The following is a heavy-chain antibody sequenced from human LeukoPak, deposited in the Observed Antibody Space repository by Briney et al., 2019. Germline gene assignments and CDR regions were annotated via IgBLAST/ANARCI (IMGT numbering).Heavy chain of an antibody. CDR1: GYTFTSYG. D-gene: IGHD3-10*01. J-gene: IGHJ3*02. CDR3: ARDQRNYYGSGSYGVAFDI. V-gene: IGHV1-18*01. CDR2: ISAYNGNT. Sequence: GASVKVSCKASGYTFTSYGISWVRQAPGQGLEWMGWISAYNGNTNYAQKLQGRVTMTTDTSTSTAYMELRSLRSDDTAVYYCARDQRNYYGSGSYGVAFDIWGQGTMVTVSS.